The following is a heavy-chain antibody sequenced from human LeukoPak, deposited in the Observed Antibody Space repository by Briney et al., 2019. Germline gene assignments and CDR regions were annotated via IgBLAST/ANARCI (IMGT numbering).Heavy chain of an antibody. Sequence: GGSLRLSCAASGFTFSSYAMHWVRQAPGKGLEWVAVISYDGSNKYYADSVKGRFTISRDNSKNTLYLQMNSLRAEDTAAYYCALRWNKTPGPVDRWGQGTLVTVSS. CDR2: ISYDGSNK. V-gene: IGHV3-30*04. D-gene: IGHD4-23*01. J-gene: IGHJ5*02. CDR3: ALRWNKTPGPVDR. CDR1: GFTFSSYA.